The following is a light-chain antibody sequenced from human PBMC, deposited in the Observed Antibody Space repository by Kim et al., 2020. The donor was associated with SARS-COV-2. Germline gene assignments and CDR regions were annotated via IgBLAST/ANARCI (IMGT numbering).Light chain of an antibody. CDR1: TSNIGSNT. CDR2: TNN. V-gene: IGLV1-44*01. Sequence: GQWVTISCSGSTSNIGSNTVHWYQQLPGAAPKLLIHTNNQRPSGVPDRFSGSKSGTSASLAISGLQSEDEADYYCATWDDSLSGQVFGGGTKLTVL. J-gene: IGLJ3*02. CDR3: ATWDDSLSGQV.